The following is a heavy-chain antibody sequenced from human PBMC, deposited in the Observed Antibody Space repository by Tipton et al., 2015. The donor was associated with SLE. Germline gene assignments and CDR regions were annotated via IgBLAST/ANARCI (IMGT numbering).Heavy chain of an antibody. CDR2: ISSSSSYI. CDR3: ARDRSRVAAFDI. D-gene: IGHD3-10*01. CDR1: GFTFSSYS. J-gene: IGHJ3*02. Sequence: SLRLSCAASGFTFSSYSMNWVRQAPGKGLEWVSSISSSSSYIYYADSVKGRFTISRDNSKNTLYLQMNSLRAEDTAVYYCARDRSRVAAFDIWGQGTMVTVSS. V-gene: IGHV3-21*01.